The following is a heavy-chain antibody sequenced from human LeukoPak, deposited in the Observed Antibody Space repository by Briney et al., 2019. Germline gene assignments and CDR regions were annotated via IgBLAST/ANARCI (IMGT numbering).Heavy chain of an antibody. CDR3: ARKYCSGGSCYYFDY. J-gene: IGHJ4*02. CDR2: IYYSGST. V-gene: IGHV4-30-4*01. CDR1: GGSISSGDYY. Sequence: SETLSLTCTVSGGSISSGDYYWSWIRQPPGTGLEWIGYIYYSGSTYYNPSLKSRVTISVDTSKNQFSLKLSSVTAADTAVYYCARKYCSGGSCYYFDYWGQGTLVTVSS. D-gene: IGHD2-15*01.